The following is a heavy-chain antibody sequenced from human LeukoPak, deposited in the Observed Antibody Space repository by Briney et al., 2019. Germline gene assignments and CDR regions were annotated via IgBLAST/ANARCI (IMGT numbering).Heavy chain of an antibody. V-gene: IGHV1-2*02. D-gene: IGHD6-19*01. CDR3: ARDGPYSSGRWGY. J-gene: IGHJ4*02. CDR2: INPNSGGT. CDR1: GYTFTGYY. Sequence: ASVKVSCKASGYTFTGYYMHWVRQAPGQGLEWMGWINPNSGGTNYAQKLQGRVTMTTDTSTSTAYMELRSLRSDDTAVYYCARDGPYSSGRWGYWGQGTLVTVSS.